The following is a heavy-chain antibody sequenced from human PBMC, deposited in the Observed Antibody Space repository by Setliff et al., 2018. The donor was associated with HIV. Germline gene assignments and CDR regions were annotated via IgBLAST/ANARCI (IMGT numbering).Heavy chain of an antibody. CDR2: IHTSGNT. Sequence: SETLSLTCTVSGGSISSGDYYWTWIRQPAGKGLQWIGRIHTSGNTNYNPSLKSRVTISVDTSKNQFSLKLNSLIAADTAVYFCARGGPDYYDAFDIWGQGTMVTVSS. V-gene: IGHV4-61*02. D-gene: IGHD3-10*01. CDR1: GGSISSGDYY. J-gene: IGHJ3*02. CDR3: ARGGPDYYDAFDI.